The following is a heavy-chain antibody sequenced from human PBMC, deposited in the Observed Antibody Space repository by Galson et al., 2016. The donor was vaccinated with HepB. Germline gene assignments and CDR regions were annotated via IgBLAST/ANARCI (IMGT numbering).Heavy chain of an antibody. D-gene: IGHD3-16*01. CDR3: AKNKATAQVWGHYYYYMDV. Sequence: SLRLSCAASGFTVSSNYLSWVRQAPGKGLEWVSIVYSDGSTYYSDSVRGRFTISRDNSNNIVYLQMNSLRAEDTAVYFCAKNKATAQVWGHYYYYMDVWGKGTTVTVSS. CDR1: GFTVSSNY. V-gene: IGHV3-53*01. J-gene: IGHJ6*03. CDR2: VYSDGST.